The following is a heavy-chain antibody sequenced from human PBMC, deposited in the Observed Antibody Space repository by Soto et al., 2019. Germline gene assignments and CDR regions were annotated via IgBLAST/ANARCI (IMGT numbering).Heavy chain of an antibody. Sequence: SVKVSCKASGFTFTSSAVQLVRQARGQRLEWIGWIVVGSGNTNYAQKFQERVTITRDMSTSTAYMELSSLRSEDTAVYYCAAGLWFGELLPIDYWGQGTLVTVSS. CDR2: IVVGSGNT. J-gene: IGHJ4*02. V-gene: IGHV1-58*01. CDR1: GFTFTSSA. D-gene: IGHD3-10*01. CDR3: AAGLWFGELLPIDY.